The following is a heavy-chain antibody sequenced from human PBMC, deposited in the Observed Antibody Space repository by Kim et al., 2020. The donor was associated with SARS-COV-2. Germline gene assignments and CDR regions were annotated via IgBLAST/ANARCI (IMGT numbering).Heavy chain of an antibody. V-gene: IGHV3-48*02. D-gene: IGHD2-2*01. CDR3: ARGYCSSSRCYAGPDY. J-gene: IGHJ4*02. Sequence: DSVKGRFTISRDNSEHSLYLQMNSLRDDDTAVYYCARGYCSSSRCYAGPDYWGQGTLVTVST.